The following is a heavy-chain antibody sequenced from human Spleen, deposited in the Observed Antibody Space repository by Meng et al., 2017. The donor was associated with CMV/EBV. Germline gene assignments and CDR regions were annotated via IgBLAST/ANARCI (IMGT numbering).Heavy chain of an antibody. CDR2: INPKSGGT. J-gene: IGHJ4*02. CDR1: GYSFTDYY. D-gene: IGHD1-26*01. CDR3: ARAQIVQITDTPGDY. Sequence: ASVKVSCKASGYSFTDYYMHWVRQAPGQGLEWVGWINPKSGGTNYARKFQGRVTMTRDTSIDTVYMDLNRLRSDDTAMYYCARAQIVQITDTPGDYWGQGTLVTVSS. V-gene: IGHV1-2*02.